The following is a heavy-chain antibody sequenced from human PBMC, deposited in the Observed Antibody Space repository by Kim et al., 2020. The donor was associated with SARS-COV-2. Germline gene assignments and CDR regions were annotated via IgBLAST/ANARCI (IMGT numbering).Heavy chain of an antibody. CDR3: ARDDGSGTGSR. J-gene: IGHJ4*02. Sequence: NYYAATVKGRITISRDNSKNTLYLQGNSRRAEDTTVYYWARDDGSGTGSRWGQGTLVTVSS. V-gene: IGHV3-33*01. CDR2: N. D-gene: IGHD3-10*01.